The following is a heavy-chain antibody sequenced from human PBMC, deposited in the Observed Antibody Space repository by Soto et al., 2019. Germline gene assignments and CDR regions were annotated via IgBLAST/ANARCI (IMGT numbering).Heavy chain of an antibody. Sequence: SGPTLVNPTQTLTLTFPFSGFSLTTNGVGVGWIRQPPGKALEWLALIYWDDDKRYSPSLKTRLTITKDTSKKQVVLTMTNMDPVDTATYYCAHRRGAPGHFDSWGQGTLVTVSS. J-gene: IGHJ4*02. CDR2: IYWDDDK. D-gene: IGHD2-2*01. CDR3: AHRRGAPGHFDS. CDR1: GFSLTTNGVG. V-gene: IGHV2-5*02.